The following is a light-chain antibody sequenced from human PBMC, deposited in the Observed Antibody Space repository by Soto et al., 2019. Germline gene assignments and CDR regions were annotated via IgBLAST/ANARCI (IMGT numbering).Light chain of an antibody. J-gene: IGKJ1*01. CDR3: QQRSKMPLT. V-gene: IGKV3-11*01. Sequence: EFVLTQSPATLSLSPGERASLSCRASQSVSSPLAWYQQKPGQTPRLLIYDVSNRATGISARFSGSGSGADFTLTIGSLEPEDFAIYYCQQRSKMPLTFGHGTKVDIK. CDR2: DVS. CDR1: QSVSSP.